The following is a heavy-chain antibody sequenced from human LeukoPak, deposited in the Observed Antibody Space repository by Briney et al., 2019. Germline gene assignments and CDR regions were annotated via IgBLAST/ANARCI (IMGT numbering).Heavy chain of an antibody. D-gene: IGHD1-26*01. CDR1: GFTFDDYA. CDR3: AKDIGGSYYSLGAFDI. J-gene: IGHJ3*02. V-gene: IGHV3-9*03. Sequence: GRSLRLSCAASGFTFDDYAMHWVRQAPGKGLEWVSGISWNSGSIGYADSVKGRFTISRDNAKNSLYLQMNSLRAEDMALYYCAKDIGGSYYSLGAFDIWGQGTMVTVSS. CDR2: ISWNSGSI.